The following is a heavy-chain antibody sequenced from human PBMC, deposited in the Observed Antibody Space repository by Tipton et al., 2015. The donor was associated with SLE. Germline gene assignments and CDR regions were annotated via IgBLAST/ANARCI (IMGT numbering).Heavy chain of an antibody. CDR1: GGSISTYY. D-gene: IGHD3-10*01. J-gene: IGHJ3*02. CDR3: ARDYYGSGFDAFDI. CDR2: IYHTGST. Sequence: TLSLTCTASGGSISTYYWSWIRQPPKQGLEWIGWIYHTGSTDYNPSLKSRVTISVDTSKNQFSLRLSSVTAADTAVYYSARDYYGSGFDAFDIWGQGTMVTVSS. V-gene: IGHV4-59*01.